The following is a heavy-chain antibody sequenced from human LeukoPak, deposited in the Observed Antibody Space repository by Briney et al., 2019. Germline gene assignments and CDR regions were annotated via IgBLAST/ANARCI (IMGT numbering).Heavy chain of an antibody. CDR2: ISSSSSTI. CDR3: ARRSYCDY. V-gene: IGHV3-48*01. J-gene: IGHJ4*02. Sequence: PGGSLRLSCTASGFTFSSYSMNWVRQAPGKGLEWVSYISSSSSTIYYADSVKGRFTISRDNAKNSLYLQMNSLRAEDTAVYYCARRSYCDYWGQGTLVTVSS. CDR1: GFTFSSYS.